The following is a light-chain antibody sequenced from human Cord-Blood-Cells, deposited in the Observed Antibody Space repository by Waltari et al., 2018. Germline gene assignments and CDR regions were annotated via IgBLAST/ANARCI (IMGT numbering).Light chain of an antibody. CDR1: QSLLDSDDGNTY. CDR2: TLS. CDR3: KQRIEFPWT. J-gene: IGKJ1*01. V-gene: IGKV2-40*01. Sequence: VMTQTSFTLPVTPVAPASIACRSSQSLLDSDDGNTYWDWYLQKPGQSQKLLIYTLSYRASVVPDRFSGSGSGTDFTLKISRVEAEDVGVYYCKQRIEFPWTFGQETKVEIK.